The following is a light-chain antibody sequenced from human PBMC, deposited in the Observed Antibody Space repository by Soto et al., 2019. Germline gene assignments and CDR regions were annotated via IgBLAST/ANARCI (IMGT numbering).Light chain of an antibody. CDR2: AAS. J-gene: IGKJ1*01. V-gene: IGKV1-27*01. CDR3: QKYNSVPPWT. Sequence: DIQTTQSPSSLSASVGDRVTITCRASQGISNYLAWYQQKPGKVPKLLIYAASTLQSGVPSRFSGSGSGTDFTLTISSLQPEDVATYYCQKYNSVPPWTFGQGTKVEIK. CDR1: QGISNY.